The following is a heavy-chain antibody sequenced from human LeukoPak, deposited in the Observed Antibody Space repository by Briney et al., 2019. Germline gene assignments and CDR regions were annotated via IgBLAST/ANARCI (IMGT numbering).Heavy chain of an antibody. V-gene: IGHV3-30*03. D-gene: IGHD3-10*01. CDR2: ISYDGSNK. J-gene: IGHJ6*02. CDR3: AGTEVRGRIYYYYGMDV. CDR1: GFTFSSYG. Sequence: GRSLRLSCAASGFTFSSYGMHWVRQAPRKGLEWVAVISYDGSNKYYADSVKGRFTISRDNSKNTLYLQMNSLRAEDTAVYYCAGTEVRGRIYYYYGMDVWGQGTTVTVSS.